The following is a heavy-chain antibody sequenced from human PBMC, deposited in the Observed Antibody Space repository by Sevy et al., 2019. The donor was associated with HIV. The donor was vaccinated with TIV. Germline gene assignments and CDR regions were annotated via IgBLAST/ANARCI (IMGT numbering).Heavy chain of an antibody. CDR2: IYSGGST. D-gene: IGHD6-19*01. CDR3: ASLYSSGWYYFDY. Sequence: GGSLRLSCAASGFTVSSNYMSWVRQAPGKGLEWVSVIYSGGSTYYADSVKGRFTISRENSKNTLYLQMNSLRAEDTAVYYCASLYSSGWYYFDYWGQGTLVTVSS. J-gene: IGHJ4*02. V-gene: IGHV3-53*01. CDR1: GFTVSSNY.